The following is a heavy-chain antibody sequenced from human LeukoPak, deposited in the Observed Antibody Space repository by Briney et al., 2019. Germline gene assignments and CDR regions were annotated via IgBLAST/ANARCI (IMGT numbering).Heavy chain of an antibody. D-gene: IGHD5-12*01. CDR3: AKRRSVVATYNNWFAP. V-gene: IGHV3-23*01. J-gene: IGHJ5*02. CDR2: ISGSGGST. CDR1: GLTFSSYG. Sequence: GGSLRLSCAASGLTFSSYGMSWVRQAPGKGLEWVSGISGSGGSTYYADSVRGRFNISRDNSKNTLYLQMNSLRVEDTALYYCAKRRSVVATYNNWFAPWGQGTLVTVSS.